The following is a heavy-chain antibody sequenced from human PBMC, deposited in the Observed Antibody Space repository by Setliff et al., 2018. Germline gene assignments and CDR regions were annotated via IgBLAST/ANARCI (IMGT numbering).Heavy chain of an antibody. V-gene: IGHV4-61*09. J-gene: IGHJ2*01. CDR2: IYTSWST. Sequence: LSLTCTVSGGSIRSRTYYWSWIRQPAGKGLEWIGHIYTSWSTVYNPSLKSRVTISVDTSENYFSLRLTSVTAADTAVYYCARAPPSVPYGDYGPRQYFDLWGRGSLVTVSS. D-gene: IGHD4-17*01. CDR1: GGSIRSRTYY. CDR3: ARAPPSVPYGDYGPRQYFDL.